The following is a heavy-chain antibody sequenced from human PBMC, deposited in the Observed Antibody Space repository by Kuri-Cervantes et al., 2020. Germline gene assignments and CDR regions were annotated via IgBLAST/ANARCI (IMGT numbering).Heavy chain of an antibody. D-gene: IGHD6-19*01. Sequence: ASVKVSCKASGYTFTNYAIHWVRQAPGQRLEWMGWINAGNGNTKYSQKFQGRVTITRDTSASTAYMELSSLRSEDTAVYYCARRGDIVSSGWYSTFDYWGQGTLVTVSS. CDR2: INAGNGNT. CDR3: ARRGDIVSSGWYSTFDY. J-gene: IGHJ4*02. V-gene: IGHV1-3*01. CDR1: GYTFTNYA.